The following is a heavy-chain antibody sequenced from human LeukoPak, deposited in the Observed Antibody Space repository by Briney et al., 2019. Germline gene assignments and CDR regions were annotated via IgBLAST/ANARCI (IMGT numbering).Heavy chain of an antibody. J-gene: IGHJ4*02. CDR2: INWNGGST. D-gene: IGHD3-22*01. CDR3: AKGPSCYYDSSGYHYFDY. Sequence: GGSLRLSCAASGFTFDDYGMSWVRQAPGKGLEWVSGINWNGGSTGYADSVKGRFTISRDNAKNSLYLQMNSLRAEDTALYYCAKGPSCYYDSSGYHYFDYWGQGTLVTVSS. CDR1: GFTFDDYG. V-gene: IGHV3-20*04.